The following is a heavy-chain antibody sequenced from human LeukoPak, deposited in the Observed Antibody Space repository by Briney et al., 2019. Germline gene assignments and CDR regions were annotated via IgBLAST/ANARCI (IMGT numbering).Heavy chain of an antibody. CDR1: GGSISSGSYY. Sequence: PSQTLSLTCTVSGGSISSGSYYWSWIRQPAGKGLEWIGRIYTSGSTNYNPSLKSRATISVDTSKNQFSLKLSSVTAADTAVYYCARERYYDILTQTWGQGTLVTVSS. D-gene: IGHD3-9*01. V-gene: IGHV4-61*02. CDR3: ARERYYDILTQT. CDR2: IYTSGST. J-gene: IGHJ5*02.